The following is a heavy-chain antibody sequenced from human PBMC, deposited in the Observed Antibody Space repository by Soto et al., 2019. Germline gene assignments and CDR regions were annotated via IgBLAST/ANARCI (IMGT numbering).Heavy chain of an antibody. CDR3: ARGQYIITIFGVVAYYYGMDV. Sequence: ASVKVSCKASGYTFTSYDINWVRQATGQGLEWMGWMNPNSGNTGYAQKFQGRVTMTRNTSISTAYMELSSLRSEDTAVYYCARGQYIITIFGVVAYYYGMDVWGQGTTVTVSS. V-gene: IGHV1-8*01. D-gene: IGHD3-3*01. J-gene: IGHJ6*02. CDR1: GYTFTSYD. CDR2: MNPNSGNT.